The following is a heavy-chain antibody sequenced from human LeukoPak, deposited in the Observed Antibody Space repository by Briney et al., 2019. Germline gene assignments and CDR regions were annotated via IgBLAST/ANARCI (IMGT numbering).Heavy chain of an antibody. Sequence: SETLSLTCAVYGGSFSGYYWTWIRQPPGKGLEWIGYVDHTGSTNFNPSLNGRVGISRDTTKNLFSLRLRSVTAADTAVYFCARGRVSSSTWYSTYYYYFYMDVWGKGTTVTVSS. V-gene: IGHV4-59*01. CDR3: ARGRVSSSTWYSTYYYYFYMDV. CDR2: VDHTGST. CDR1: GGSFSGYY. J-gene: IGHJ6*03. D-gene: IGHD1-1*01.